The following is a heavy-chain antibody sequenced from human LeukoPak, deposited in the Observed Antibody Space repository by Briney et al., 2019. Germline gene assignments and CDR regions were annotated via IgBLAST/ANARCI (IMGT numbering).Heavy chain of an antibody. V-gene: IGHV4-4*07. CDR2: IYTSGTT. CDR1: GVPISNYF. Sequence: SETLSLTCTVSGVPISNYFWSWIRQPAGKGLEWIGRIYTSGTTNYNPSLKSRVTMSVDTAKNQFSLRLGSVTAADTAVYYCARGQGHCSGGTCYSKWVDYWGQGTLVTVSS. J-gene: IGHJ4*02. CDR3: ARGQGHCSGGTCYSKWVDY. D-gene: IGHD2-15*01.